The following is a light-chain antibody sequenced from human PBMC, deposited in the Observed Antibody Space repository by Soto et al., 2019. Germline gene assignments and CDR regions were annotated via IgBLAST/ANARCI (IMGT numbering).Light chain of an antibody. J-gene: IGLJ2*01. V-gene: IGLV2-14*01. CDR2: EVT. CDR3: GSFTSSNTLI. Sequence: QSVLTQPASVSGSPGQSITISCTGTSSDVGRYNYVSWYQQYPGKAPKVMIYEVTNRPSEVSNRFSGSKSGNTASLTISGLQAEDEADYYCGSFTSSNTLIFGGGTKLTVL. CDR1: SSDVGRYNY.